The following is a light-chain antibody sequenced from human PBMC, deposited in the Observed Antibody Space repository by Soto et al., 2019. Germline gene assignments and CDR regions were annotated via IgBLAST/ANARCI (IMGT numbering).Light chain of an antibody. Sequence: DIVMTQSPDSLAVSLAERATINCKSSHSLFYSSNNKAYLAWYQQKPGQPPRLLIYWASTRESGVPERFSGSGSGTDFTLTVSSLQAEDVAVYYCQQYFNTPWTFGQGTKVEIK. V-gene: IGKV4-1*01. CDR2: WAS. CDR1: HSLFYSSNNKAY. CDR3: QQYFNTPWT. J-gene: IGKJ1*01.